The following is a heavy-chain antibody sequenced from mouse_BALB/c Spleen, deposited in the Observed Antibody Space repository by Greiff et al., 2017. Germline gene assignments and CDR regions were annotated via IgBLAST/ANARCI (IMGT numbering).Heavy chain of an antibody. CDR3: ARPHYDYDSFAY. V-gene: IGHV5-12-1*01. CDR2: ISSGGGST. CDR1: GFAFSSYD. D-gene: IGHD2-4*01. Sequence: EVKLMESGGGLVKPGGSLKLSCAASGFAFSSYDMSWVRQTPEKRLEWVAYISSGGGSTYYPDTVKGRFTISRDNAKNTLYLQMSSLKSEDTAMYYCARPHYDYDSFAYWGQGTLVTVSA. J-gene: IGHJ3*01.